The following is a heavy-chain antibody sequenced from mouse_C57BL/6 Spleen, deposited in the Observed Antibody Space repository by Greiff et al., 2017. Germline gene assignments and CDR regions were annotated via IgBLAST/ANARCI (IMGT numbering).Heavy chain of an antibody. Sequence: VHLQQSGAELVMPGASVKLSCTASGFTFTGYYMHWVKQRTEQGLEWIGRIDPEDGDTNYAPKFQGKATITADKSSNTAYLQLSSLTSEDSAVSYCSREILRSSWDYFDYWGQGTTLTVSS. J-gene: IGHJ2*01. V-gene: IGHV14-2*01. CDR2: IDPEDGDT. CDR1: GFTFTGYY. CDR3: SREILRSSWDYFDY. D-gene: IGHD1-1*01.